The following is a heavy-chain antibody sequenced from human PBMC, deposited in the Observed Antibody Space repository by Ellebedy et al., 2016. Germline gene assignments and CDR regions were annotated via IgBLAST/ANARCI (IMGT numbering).Heavy chain of an antibody. CDR3: ARTHSVVPAEDEDGMDV. V-gene: IGHV1-18*01. J-gene: IGHJ6*02. Sequence: ASVKVSCXASGYTFTSYGISWVRQAPGQGLEWMGWISAYNGNTNYAQKLQGRVTMTTDTSTSTAYMELRSLRSEDTAVYYCARTHSVVPAEDEDGMDVWGQGTTVTVSS. D-gene: IGHD2-2*01. CDR1: GYTFTSYG. CDR2: ISAYNGNT.